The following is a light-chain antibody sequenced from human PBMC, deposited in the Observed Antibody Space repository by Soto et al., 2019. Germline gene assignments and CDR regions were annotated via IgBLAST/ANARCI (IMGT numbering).Light chain of an antibody. CDR2: RNS. CDR1: NSNIGAGSD. V-gene: IGLV1-40*01. CDR3: QSYDSSLRGV. Sequence: QSVLTQPPSVSGAPGQRITISCTGNNSNIGAGSDVHWYQQLPGTAPKLLIYRNSNRPSGVPDRFSGFKSGTSASLAITGLQAEDEADYYCQSYDSSLRGVFGSGTKLTVL. J-gene: IGLJ1*01.